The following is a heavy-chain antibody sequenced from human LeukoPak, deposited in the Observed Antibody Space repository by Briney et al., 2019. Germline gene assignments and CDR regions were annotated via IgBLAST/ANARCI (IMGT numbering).Heavy chain of an antibody. V-gene: IGHV1-18*01. CDR3: ARVKGGYNSGRFDY. Sequence: ASVKVSCKASGYTFTSYGISWVRQAPGQGLEWMGWISAYNGNTNYAQKLQGRVTVTTDTSTSTAYMELRSLRSDDTAVYYCARVKGGYNSGRFDYWGQGTLVTVSS. CDR1: GYTFTSYG. J-gene: IGHJ4*02. D-gene: IGHD5-24*01. CDR2: ISAYNGNT.